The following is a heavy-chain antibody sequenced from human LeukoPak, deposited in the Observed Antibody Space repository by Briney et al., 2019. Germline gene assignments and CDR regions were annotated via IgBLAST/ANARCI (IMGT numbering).Heavy chain of an antibody. J-gene: IGHJ4*02. Sequence: ASVKVSCKASGYTFTSYAIQWVRQAPGQRLEWMGWILTGNGNTKYSQKFQDRVTITRDTSASTVYMELSSLRSEDTAVYFCARPSPPGDGYNPPDYWGPGNLVTVSS. D-gene: IGHD5-24*01. CDR2: ILTGNGNT. V-gene: IGHV1-3*04. CDR1: GYTFTSYA. CDR3: ARPSPPGDGYNPPDY.